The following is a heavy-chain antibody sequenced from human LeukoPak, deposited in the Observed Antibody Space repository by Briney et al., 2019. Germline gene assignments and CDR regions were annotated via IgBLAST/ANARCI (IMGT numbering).Heavy chain of an antibody. CDR2: ISGSGHNT. Sequence: PGGTLRLSCAASGFTFSNYGMNWVRQAPGKGLEWVSAISGSGHNTYYADSVKGRFTISRDNSKNTPYLQMNSLRAEDTAVYYCARDRGDNWNYFWFDRWGQGSLVTVSS. J-gene: IGHJ5*02. V-gene: IGHV3-23*01. CDR3: ARDRGDNWNYFWFDR. D-gene: IGHD1-7*01. CDR1: GFTFSNYG.